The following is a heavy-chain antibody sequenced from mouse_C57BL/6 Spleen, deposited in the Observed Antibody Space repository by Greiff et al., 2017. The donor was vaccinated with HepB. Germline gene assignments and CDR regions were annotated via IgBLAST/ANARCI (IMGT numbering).Heavy chain of an antibody. CDR3: ARHGSSYSAMDY. V-gene: IGHV5-9*01. D-gene: IGHD1-1*01. CDR1: GFTFSSYT. Sequence: EVKVVESGGGLVKPGGSLKLSCAASGFTFSSYTMSWVRQTPEKRLEWVASISGGGGNTYYPDSVKGRFTISRDNAKNTLYLQMSSLRSEDTALYYCARHGSSYSAMDYWGQGTSVTVSS. CDR2: ISGGGGNT. J-gene: IGHJ4*01.